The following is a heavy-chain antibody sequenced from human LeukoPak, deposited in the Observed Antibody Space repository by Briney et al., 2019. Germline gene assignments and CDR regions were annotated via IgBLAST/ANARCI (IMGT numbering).Heavy chain of an antibody. CDR1: GFTFDDND. CDR2: ISWGSSSY. CDR3: TIWSGYYSSVGYYYYIDV. D-gene: IGHD3-3*01. Sequence: GGSLRLSCAASGFTFDDNDMHWVRQAPGKGLEWVSGISWGSSSYGYEDSVKGRFTISRDNAKNSLYLQMNSLRAEDTLVYYCTIWSGYYSSVGYYYYIDVWGKGTTVTVSS. J-gene: IGHJ6*03. V-gene: IGHV3-9*01.